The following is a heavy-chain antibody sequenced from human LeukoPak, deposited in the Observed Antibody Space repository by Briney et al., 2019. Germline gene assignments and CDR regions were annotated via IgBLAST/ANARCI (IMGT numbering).Heavy chain of an antibody. CDR2: IYDSGST. CDR3: ARHRAVEMATIVDY. J-gene: IGHJ4*02. V-gene: IGHV4-39*01. D-gene: IGHD5-24*01. Sequence: WETLSLPCTVSGGSISSSSYYWGWVPQPPGKGLEWIGSIYDSGSTYYNPSLKSRVTISVDTSKNPYCLKLSSVTAADTAVYYCARHRAVEMATIVDYWGQGTPVTVSS. CDR1: GGSISSSSYY.